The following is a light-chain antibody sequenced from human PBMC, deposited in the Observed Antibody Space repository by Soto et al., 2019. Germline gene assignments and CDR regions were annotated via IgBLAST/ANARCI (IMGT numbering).Light chain of an antibody. CDR3: QQYNGYSWT. CDR1: RSLSRW. V-gene: IGKV1-5*01. Sequence: DIQMTQSPSTLSASVGDRVTISCRASRSLSRWLAWYQQKPGKAPKLLIYGTSSLKSGVPSRFSGSGSGTEFTLTISSLQPDDFATYYCQQYNGYSWTFGQGTKVDIK. J-gene: IGKJ1*01. CDR2: GTS.